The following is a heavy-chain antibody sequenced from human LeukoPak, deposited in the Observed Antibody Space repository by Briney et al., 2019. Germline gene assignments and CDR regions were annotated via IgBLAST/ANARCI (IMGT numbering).Heavy chain of an antibody. Sequence: GGSLRLSCAASGFNFIDYSMNWVRQAPGKGLEWISYIGISRGNTKYADSVKGRFTISRDKARNSLYLQMNSLRVEDTAVYYCARDHRYAFDNWGHGTLVTVSS. V-gene: IGHV3-48*01. D-gene: IGHD5-12*01. CDR3: ARDHRYAFDN. CDR2: IGISRGNT. CDR1: GFNFIDYS. J-gene: IGHJ4*01.